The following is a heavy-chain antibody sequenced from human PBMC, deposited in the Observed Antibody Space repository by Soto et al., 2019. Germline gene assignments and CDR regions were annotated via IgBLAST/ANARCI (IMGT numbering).Heavy chain of an antibody. CDR2: INPSGGST. Sequence: GASVKVSCKASGYTFTSYYMHWVRQAPGQGLEWMGIINPSGGSTSYAQKFQGRVTMTRDTSTSTVYMELRSLRSDDTAVYYCARDYYDSSGYLNWFDPWGQGTLVTV. V-gene: IGHV1-46*01. CDR3: ARDYYDSSGYLNWFDP. D-gene: IGHD3-22*01. J-gene: IGHJ5*02. CDR1: GYTFTSYY.